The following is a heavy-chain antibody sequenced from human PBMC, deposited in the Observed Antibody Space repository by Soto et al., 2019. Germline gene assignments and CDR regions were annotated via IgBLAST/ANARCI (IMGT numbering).Heavy chain of an antibody. CDR3: ARADSSGYLFDP. CDR2: IYHSGST. CDR1: GGSISSGGYS. V-gene: IGHV4-30-2*01. Sequence: PSETLSLTCAVSGGSISSGGYSWSWIRQPPGKGLEWIGYIYHSGSTYYNPSLKSRVTISVDRSKNQFSLKLSSVTAADTAVYYCARADSSGYLFDPWGQGTLVTVSS. D-gene: IGHD3-22*01. J-gene: IGHJ5*02.